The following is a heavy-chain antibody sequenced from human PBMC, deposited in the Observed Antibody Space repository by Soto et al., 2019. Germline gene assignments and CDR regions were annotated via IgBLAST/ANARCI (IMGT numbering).Heavy chain of an antibody. J-gene: IGHJ6*02. CDR3: ARDLSLDTAMSDGMDV. V-gene: IGHV1-46*01. Sequence: GASVKVSCEASAYTFTSYYMDWVRQAPWQGLEWMGIINPSGGSTSYAQKFHGRVTMTRDTSTSTVYMELSSLRSEDTAVYYCARDLSLDTAMSDGMDVWGQGTTVTVSS. CDR1: AYTFTSYY. D-gene: IGHD5-18*01. CDR2: INPSGGST.